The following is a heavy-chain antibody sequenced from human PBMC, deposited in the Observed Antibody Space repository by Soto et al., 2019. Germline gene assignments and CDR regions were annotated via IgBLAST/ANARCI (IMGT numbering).Heavy chain of an antibody. D-gene: IGHD7-27*01. V-gene: IGHV4-4*07. CDR2: FYTSGNT. CDR1: GGSVSSYY. J-gene: IGHJ5*02. CDR3: ASDSTGWFDP. Sequence: LSLTCTVSGGSVSSYYWSWIRQPAGKGLEWIGRFYTSGNTNYNPSLKSRVTMSLDTSKNQFSLKLSSVTAADTAVYFCASDSTGWFDPWGQGTLVTVSS.